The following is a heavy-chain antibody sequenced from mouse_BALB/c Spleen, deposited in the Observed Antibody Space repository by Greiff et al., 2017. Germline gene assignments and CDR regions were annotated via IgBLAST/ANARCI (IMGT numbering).Heavy chain of an antibody. V-gene: IGHV5-12-1*01. CDR1: GFAFSSYD. Sequence: EVHLVESGGGLVKPGGSLKLSCAASGFAFSSYDMSWVRQTPEKRLEWVAYISSGGSYTYYPDSVKGRFTISRDNAKNTLYLQMSSLKSEDTAMYYCTRGGNYGRDAMDYWGQGTSVTVSS. D-gene: IGHD2-1*01. J-gene: IGHJ4*01. CDR3: TRGGNYGRDAMDY. CDR2: ISSGGSYT.